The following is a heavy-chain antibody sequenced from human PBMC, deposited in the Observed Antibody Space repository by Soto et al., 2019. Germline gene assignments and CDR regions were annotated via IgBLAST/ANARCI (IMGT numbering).Heavy chain of an antibody. CDR1: GYSFTSYW. J-gene: IGHJ6*02. D-gene: IGHD2-2*01. CDR2: IDASDSYT. V-gene: IGHV5-10-1*01. Sequence: VEALKISWKGSGYSFTSYWISWVRQMPGKGLELMVMIDASDSYTKYSPSFQGHVTISADKYIRTAYLQWSSLKASDTAMYYCARKNIVVVPAAMTVNYYYYGMYXWGQGTTVTVS. CDR3: ARKNIVVVPAAMTVNYYYYGMYX.